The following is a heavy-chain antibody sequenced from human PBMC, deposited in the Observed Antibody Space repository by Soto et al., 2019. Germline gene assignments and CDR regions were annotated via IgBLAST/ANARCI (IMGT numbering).Heavy chain of an antibody. J-gene: IGHJ6*02. Sequence: SVKVSCKASGGTFSSYAISWVRQAPGQGLEWMGGIIPIFGTANYAQKFQGRVTITADESTSTAYMGLSSLRSEDTAVYYCATRGRGFVVVTGYYYYYGMDVWGQGTTVTVSS. D-gene: IGHD2-21*02. CDR1: GGTFSSYA. CDR2: IIPIFGTA. CDR3: ATRGRGFVVVTGYYYYYGMDV. V-gene: IGHV1-69*13.